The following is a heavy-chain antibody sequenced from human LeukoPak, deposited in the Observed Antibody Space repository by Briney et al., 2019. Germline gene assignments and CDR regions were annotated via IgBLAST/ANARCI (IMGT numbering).Heavy chain of an antibody. CDR1: GFTFSSYS. D-gene: IGHD1-26*01. J-gene: IGHJ4*02. CDR2: ISGSSSYI. V-gene: IGHV3-21*01. Sequence: GGSLRLSCAASGFTFSSYSMNWVRQAPGKGLEWVSSISGSSSYIYYADSVKGRFTISRDNSKNTLYLQMNSLRAEDTAVYHCAKNSVPLDSGSYFDYWGQGTLVTVSS. CDR3: AKNSVPLDSGSYFDY.